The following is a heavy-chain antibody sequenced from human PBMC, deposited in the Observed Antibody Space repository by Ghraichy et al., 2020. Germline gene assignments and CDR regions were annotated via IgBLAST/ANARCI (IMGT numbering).Heavy chain of an antibody. Sequence: SETLSLTCTVSGGSISSSSYYWGWIRQPPGKGLEWIGSIYYSGSTYYNPSLKSRVTISVDTSKNQFSLKLSSVTAADTAVYYCARFLGQGYSSGWYGRLGYNWFDPWGQGTLVTVSS. CDR3: ARFLGQGYSSGWYGRLGYNWFDP. D-gene: IGHD6-19*01. CDR1: GGSISSSSYY. J-gene: IGHJ5*02. CDR2: IYYSGST. V-gene: IGHV4-39*07.